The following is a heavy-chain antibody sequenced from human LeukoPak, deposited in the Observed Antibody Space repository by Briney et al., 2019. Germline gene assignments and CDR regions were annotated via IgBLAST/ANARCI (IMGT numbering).Heavy chain of an antibody. J-gene: IGHJ4*02. CDR1: GFTFSSYA. V-gene: IGHV3-23*01. Sequence: GGSLRLSCAASGFTFSSYAMSWVRQAPGKGLEWVSAISGSGGSTYYADSVKGRFTISRDNSKNTLYLQMNSLRAEDTAVYYCAAGYCSSTSCYQFGYWGQGTLVTVSS. CDR3: AAGYCSSTSCYQFGY. D-gene: IGHD2-2*01. CDR2: ISGSGGST.